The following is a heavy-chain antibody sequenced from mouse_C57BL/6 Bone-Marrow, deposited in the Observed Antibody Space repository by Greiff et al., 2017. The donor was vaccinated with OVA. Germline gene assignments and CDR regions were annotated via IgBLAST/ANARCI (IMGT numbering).Heavy chain of an antibody. Sequence: QVQLQQSGAELVRPGASVKLSCKASGYTFTDYYINWVKQRPGQGLEWIARIYPGSGKTYYNEKFKGKATLTAEKSSSTAYMQLSSLTSEDSAVYFCARTRGSSSWYFDVWGTGTTVTVSS. CDR2: IYPGSGKT. J-gene: IGHJ1*03. D-gene: IGHD1-1*01. CDR1: GYTFTDYY. CDR3: ARTRGSSSWYFDV. V-gene: IGHV1-76*01.